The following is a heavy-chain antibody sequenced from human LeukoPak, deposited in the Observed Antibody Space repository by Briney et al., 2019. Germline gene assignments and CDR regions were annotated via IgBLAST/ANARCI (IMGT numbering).Heavy chain of an antibody. CDR3: AAYSSGWDRRGYY. CDR2: IKKDGSEK. CDR1: GSTFSNYW. D-gene: IGHD6-19*01. J-gene: IGHJ4*02. Sequence: GAPLRLCCAASGSTFSNYWMCCVRQAPGKELEWVANIKKDGSEKYYVDSVKGRFTISTDNAKNSLYLRMNSLRAEDTAVYYCAAYSSGWDRRGYYWGQGTMVTVSS. V-gene: IGHV3-7*01.